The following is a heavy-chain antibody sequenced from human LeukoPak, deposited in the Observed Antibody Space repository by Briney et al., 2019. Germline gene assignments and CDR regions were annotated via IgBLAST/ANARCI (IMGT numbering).Heavy chain of an antibody. CDR3: ARGENNYGYYYFDY. CDR2: ISRSSNYI. J-gene: IGHJ4*02. D-gene: IGHD5-24*01. V-gene: IGHV3-21*01. CDR1: GFTFSSYS. Sequence: GGSLRLSCAASGFTFSSYSMNWVRQAPGKGLEGVSSISRSSNYIYYADSVKGRFTISIDNAKNSLYLKINSLRAEDTSVYYCARGENNYGYYYFDYWGQGTLVTVSS.